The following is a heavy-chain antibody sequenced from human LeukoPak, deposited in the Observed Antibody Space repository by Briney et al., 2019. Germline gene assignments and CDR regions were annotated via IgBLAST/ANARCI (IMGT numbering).Heavy chain of an antibody. D-gene: IGHD3-22*01. CDR3: ARGGGMYYYDSGLDY. CDR2: INSDGSST. V-gene: IGHV3-74*01. CDR1: GFTFSTYW. J-gene: IGHJ4*02. Sequence: GGSLRLSCAASGFTFSTYWMHWVRQAPGKGLGWVSRINSDGSSTSYADSVKGRFTISRDNAKNTLYLQMNSLRAEDTAVYYCARGGGMYYYDSGLDYWGQGTLVTVSS.